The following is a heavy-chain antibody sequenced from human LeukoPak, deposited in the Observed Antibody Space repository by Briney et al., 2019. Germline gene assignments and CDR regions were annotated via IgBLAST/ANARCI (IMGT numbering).Heavy chain of an antibody. V-gene: IGHV4-59*11. CDR3: ASIGLLRGFDAFDI. Sequence: SETLSLTCTVSGGSISSHYWSWIRQPPGKGLEWIGYIYHSGSTNYNPSLKSRVTISVDTSKNQFSLKLSSVTAADTAVYYCASIGLLRGFDAFDIWGQGTMVTVSS. J-gene: IGHJ3*02. CDR2: IYHSGST. D-gene: IGHD1-26*01. CDR1: GGSISSHY.